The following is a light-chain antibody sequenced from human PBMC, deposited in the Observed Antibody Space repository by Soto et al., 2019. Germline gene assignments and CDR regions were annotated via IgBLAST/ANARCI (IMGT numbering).Light chain of an antibody. J-gene: IGKJ1*01. Sequence: EIVLTQSPGTLSLSPGERATLSCRASQSIISRYLAWAQHKPGQAPSLLIYGVSNRETGIPERVSGSGAWTDFTLTISRLEPEDVAVDVCQQYGSSPRTFGQGTKVDTK. CDR1: QSIISRY. CDR3: QQYGSSPRT. CDR2: GVS. V-gene: IGKV3-20*01.